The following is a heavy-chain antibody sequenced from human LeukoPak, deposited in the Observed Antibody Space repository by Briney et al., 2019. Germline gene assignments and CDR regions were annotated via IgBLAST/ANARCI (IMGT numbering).Heavy chain of an antibody. Sequence: SETLSLTCAVYGGSFSGYYWSWIRQPPGKGLEWIGEINHSGSTNYNPSLKSRVTISVDTSKNQFSLQLNSVTPEDTAVYYCARNLKWELPPDYWGQGTLVTVSS. D-gene: IGHD1-26*01. CDR1: GGSFSGYY. J-gene: IGHJ4*02. CDR3: ARNLKWELPPDY. V-gene: IGHV4-34*01. CDR2: INHSGST.